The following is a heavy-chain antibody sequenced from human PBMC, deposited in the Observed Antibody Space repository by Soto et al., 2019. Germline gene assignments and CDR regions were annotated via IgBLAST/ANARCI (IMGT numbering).Heavy chain of an antibody. J-gene: IGHJ4*02. D-gene: IGHD3-10*01. CDR1: GFTFSRSW. Sequence: EVQLVESGGDLVQPGGSLRLSCVTSGFTFSRSWMSWVRQAPGKGLEWVANMKEDGSEIYYVDSVKGRFTISRDNAKNVLFLQMNSLTAEDTAVYYCAGGFGTYRYWGQGTLVTVSS. CDR2: MKEDGSEI. CDR3: AGGFGTYRY. V-gene: IGHV3-7*01.